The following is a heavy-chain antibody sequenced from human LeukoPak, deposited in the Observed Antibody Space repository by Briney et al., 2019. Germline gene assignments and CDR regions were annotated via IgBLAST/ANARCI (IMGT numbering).Heavy chain of an antibody. Sequence: TGGSLRLSCAASGFTFSSYAMSWVRQAPGKGLEWVSAISGSGGSTYYADSVKGRFTISRDNSKNTLYLQMNSLRAEDTAVYYCAKDGNSGVPAALYFDYWGQGTLVTVSS. CDR3: AKDGNSGVPAALYFDY. J-gene: IGHJ4*02. CDR2: ISGSGGST. CDR1: GFTFSSYA. V-gene: IGHV3-23*01. D-gene: IGHD2-2*01.